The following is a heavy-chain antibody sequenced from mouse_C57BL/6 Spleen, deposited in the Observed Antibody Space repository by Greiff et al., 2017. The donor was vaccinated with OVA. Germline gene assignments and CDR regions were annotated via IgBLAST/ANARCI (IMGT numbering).Heavy chain of an antibody. D-gene: IGHD1-1*01. CDR2: ISSGSSTI. J-gene: IGHJ4*01. CDR3: ARKYYGNAMDY. V-gene: IGHV5-17*01. Sequence: EVKLMESGGGLVKPGGSLKLSCAASGFTFSDYGMHWVRQAPEKGLAWVAYISSGSSTIYYADTVKGRFTISRDNAKNTLFLQMTSLRSEDTAMYYCARKYYGNAMDYWGQGTSVTVSS. CDR1: GFTFSDYG.